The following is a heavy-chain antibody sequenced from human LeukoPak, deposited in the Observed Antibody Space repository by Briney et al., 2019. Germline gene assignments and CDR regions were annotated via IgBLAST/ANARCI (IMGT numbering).Heavy chain of an antibody. Sequence: NPSETLSLTCTVSGGSVSSGGHYWSWIRQPPGKGLQWIGYAYQSGITYYSPSLKSRVSISLDRSKNQFSLELTSVTAADTAVYYCAGVDTVADDSYYIDFWGQGTLVTVSS. V-gene: IGHV4-30-2*01. CDR3: AGVDTVADDSYYIDF. J-gene: IGHJ4*02. D-gene: IGHD5-18*01. CDR2: AYQSGIT. CDR1: GGSVSSGGHY.